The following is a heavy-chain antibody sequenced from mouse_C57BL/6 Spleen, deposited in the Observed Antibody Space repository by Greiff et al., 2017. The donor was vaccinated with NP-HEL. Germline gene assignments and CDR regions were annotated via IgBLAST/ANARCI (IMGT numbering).Heavy chain of an antibody. Sequence: EVQLQQSGPGLVKPSQSLSLTCSVTGYSITSGYYWNWIRQFPGNKLEWMGYISYDGSNNYNPSLKNRISITRDTSKNQFFLKLNSVTTEDTATYYCASNLYWYFDVWGTGTTVTVSS. V-gene: IGHV3-6*01. J-gene: IGHJ1*03. CDR3: ASNLYWYFDV. CDR2: ISYDGSN. CDR1: GYSITSGYY.